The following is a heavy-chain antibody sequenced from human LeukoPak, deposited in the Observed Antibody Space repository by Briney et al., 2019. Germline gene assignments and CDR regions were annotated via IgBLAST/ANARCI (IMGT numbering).Heavy chain of an antibody. J-gene: IGHJ4*02. D-gene: IGHD2-2*01. CDR2: ISSSSSFI. CDR1: GFTFSRYS. Sequence: NSGGSLRLSCAASGFTFSRYSMNWVRQAPGKGLEWVSSISSSSSFIYDADSVKGRFTISRDNDKNSLYLQMNSLRAEDTAVYYCARDPPLGSCSTISCPHLDYWGQGTLVTVSS. V-gene: IGHV3-21*01. CDR3: ARDPPLGSCSTISCPHLDY.